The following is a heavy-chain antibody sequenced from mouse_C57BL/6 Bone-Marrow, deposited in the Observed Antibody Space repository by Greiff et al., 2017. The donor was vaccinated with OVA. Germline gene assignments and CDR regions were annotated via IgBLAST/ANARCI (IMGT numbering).Heavy chain of an antibody. CDR2: IDPETGGT. J-gene: IGHJ4*01. Sequence: QVQLKQSGAELVRPGASVTLSCKASGYTFTDYEMHWVKQTPVHGLEWIGAIDPETGGTAYNQKFKGKAILTADKSSSTAYMELRSLTSEDSAVYYCTYDDPDMGYWGQGTSVTVSS. D-gene: IGHD2-3*01. V-gene: IGHV1-15*01. CDR1: GYTFTDYE. CDR3: TYDDPDMGY.